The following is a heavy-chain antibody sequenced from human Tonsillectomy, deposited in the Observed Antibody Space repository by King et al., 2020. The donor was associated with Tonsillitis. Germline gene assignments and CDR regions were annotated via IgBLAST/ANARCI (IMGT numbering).Heavy chain of an antibody. D-gene: IGHD3-9*01. CDR3: ARSYDILTGYVGFDP. CDR2: IYYSGST. J-gene: IGHJ5*02. Sequence: LQLQESGPGLVKPSETLSLTCTVSGGSISSSSYYWGWIRQPPGKGLEWIGSIYYSGSTYYNPSLKSRVPISVDTSKNQFSLKLSSVTAADTAVYYCARSYDILTGYVGFDPWGQGTLVTVSS. CDR1: GGSISSSSYY. V-gene: IGHV4-39*01.